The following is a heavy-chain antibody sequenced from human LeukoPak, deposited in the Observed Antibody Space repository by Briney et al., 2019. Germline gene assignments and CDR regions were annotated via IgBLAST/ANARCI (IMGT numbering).Heavy chain of an antibody. D-gene: IGHD2-2*01. J-gene: IGHJ6*03. CDR2: IWYDGSNK. V-gene: IGHV3-33*01. CDR1: GFTFSSYG. Sequence: GGSLRLSCAASGFTFSSYGMHWVRQAPGKGLEWVAVIWYDGSNKYYADSVKGRFTISRDNSKNTLYLQMNSLRAEDTAVYYCARKVKNPGSSTSYVDVWGKGTTVTVSS. CDR3: ARKVKNPGSSTSYVDV.